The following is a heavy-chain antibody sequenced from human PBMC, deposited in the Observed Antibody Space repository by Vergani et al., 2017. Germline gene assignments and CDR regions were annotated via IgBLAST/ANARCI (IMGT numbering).Heavy chain of an antibody. CDR3: ARDRGYDILWYFDY. V-gene: IGHV3-21*04. CDR1: GFTFSSYS. Sequence: EVQLVESGGGLVKPGGSLRLSCAASGFTFSSYSMNWVRQAPGKGLEWVSSISSSGSTIYYADSVKGRFTISRDNAKNSLYLQMNSLRAEDTAVYYCARDRGYDILWYFDYWGQGTLVTVSS. D-gene: IGHD3-9*01. J-gene: IGHJ4*02. CDR2: ISSSGSTI.